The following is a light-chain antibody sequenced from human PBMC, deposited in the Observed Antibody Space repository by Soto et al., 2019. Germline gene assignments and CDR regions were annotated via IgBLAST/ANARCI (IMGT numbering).Light chain of an antibody. V-gene: IGKV4-1*01. J-gene: IGKJ4*02. CDR2: WAS. CDR1: QSILYSSNNKNY. CDR3: QQYYSNPLT. Sequence: DIVMTQSPDSLAVSLGERATINCKSSQSILYSSNNKNYFAWYQQKPGQPPKLLIYWASTRESGVPDRFSGSGSGTDFTLTISSLQAEDVAVYYCQQYYSNPLTFGGGTKVDIQ.